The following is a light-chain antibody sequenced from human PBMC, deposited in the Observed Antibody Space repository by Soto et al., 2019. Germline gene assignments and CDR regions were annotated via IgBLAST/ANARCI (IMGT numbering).Light chain of an antibody. CDR2: GAS. CDR1: QSVSSSY. V-gene: IGKV3-20*01. Sequence: EILLTQSPGPLSLSEGERATLSCRASQSVSSSYLAWYQQKPGQAPRLLIYGASSRATGIPDRFSGSGSGTDFTLTISRLEPEDFAVYYCQQYGSAPRITFGQGTLLEIK. CDR3: QQYGSAPRIT. J-gene: IGKJ5*01.